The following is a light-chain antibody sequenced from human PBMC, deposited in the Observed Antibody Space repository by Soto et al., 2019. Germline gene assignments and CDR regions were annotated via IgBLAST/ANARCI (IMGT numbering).Light chain of an antibody. Sequence: QPVLTQPPSSSASPGESASLTCTLPSDINVGSYNIYWYQQKPGSPPRYLLYYYSDSDKGQGSGVPSRLSGSKDASANTGIFITSGLQAEDEADYYCMIWPSNGLVVFGGGTQLTVL. CDR2: YYSDSDK. V-gene: IGLV5-37*01. CDR3: MIWPSNGLVV. CDR1: SDINVGSYN. J-gene: IGLJ2*01.